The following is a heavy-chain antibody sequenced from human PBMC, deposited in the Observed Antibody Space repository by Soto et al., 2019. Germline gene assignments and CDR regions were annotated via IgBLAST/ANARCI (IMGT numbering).Heavy chain of an antibody. D-gene: IGHD5-12*01. J-gene: IGHJ6*02. CDR1: GYTFTSYY. CDR3: ARASVDSGYEDYGMDV. CDR2: MNPNSGNT. Sequence: ASVKVSCKASGYTFTSYYIHWVRQATGQGLEWMGWMNPNSGNTGYAQKFQGRVTMTRNTSISTAYMELSSLRSEDTAVYYCARASVDSGYEDYGMDVWGQGTTVTVSS. V-gene: IGHV1-8*02.